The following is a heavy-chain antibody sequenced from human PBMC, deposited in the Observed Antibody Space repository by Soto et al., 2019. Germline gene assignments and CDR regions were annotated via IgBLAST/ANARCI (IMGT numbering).Heavy chain of an antibody. CDR2: TSYDGSNN. Sequence: QVQLVESGGGVVQPGTSLRLSCVGSGFTFRSYVIHWVRQAPGKGLEWVALTSYDGSNNFYGDSVKGRFTISRHNSRNTVELQIDSLRSEDTDLYYCARWGTTGGLDVWGQGTLVSVSS. J-gene: IGHJ4*02. CDR1: GFTFRSYV. CDR3: ARWGTTGGLDV. V-gene: IGHV3-33*05. D-gene: IGHD3-16*01.